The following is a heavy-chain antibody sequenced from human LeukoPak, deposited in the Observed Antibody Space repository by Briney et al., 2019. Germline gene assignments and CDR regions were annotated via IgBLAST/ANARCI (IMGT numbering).Heavy chain of an antibody. CDR1: GFTFTNYA. CDR3: ARGGTQWELPLGPYYYYYMDV. J-gene: IGHJ6*03. V-gene: IGHV3-74*01. D-gene: IGHD1-26*01. CDR2: INTDGSST. Sequence: GGSLRLSCAASGFTFTNYAMNWVRQAPGKGLVWVSHINTDGSSTSYADSVKGRFTISRDNAKNTLYVQMNSLRSDDTAVYYCARGGTQWELPLGPYYYYYMDVWGKGTTVTVSS.